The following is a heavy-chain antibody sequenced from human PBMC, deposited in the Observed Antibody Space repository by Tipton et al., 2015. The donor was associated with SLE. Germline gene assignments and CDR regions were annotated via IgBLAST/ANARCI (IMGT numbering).Heavy chain of an antibody. D-gene: IGHD5-18*01. Sequence: SLRLSCAASGFTVSSNYMSWVRQAPGKGLEWVSYISSSSSTIYYADSVKGRFTISRDNAKNSLYLQMNSLRAEDTAVYYCARDTAMVSAFDIWGQGTMVTVSS. CDR3: ARDTAMVSAFDI. J-gene: IGHJ3*02. CDR2: ISSSSSTI. V-gene: IGHV3-48*01. CDR1: GFTVSSNY.